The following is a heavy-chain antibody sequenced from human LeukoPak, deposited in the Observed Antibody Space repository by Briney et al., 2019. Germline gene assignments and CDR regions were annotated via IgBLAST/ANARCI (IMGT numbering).Heavy chain of an antibody. CDR1: GFIFSTYN. V-gene: IGHV3-21*01. CDR2: ITSSSSRT. D-gene: IGHD3-16*01. CDR3: AKIPQVATYTVPNFDF. J-gene: IGHJ4*02. Sequence: PGGSLRLSCSASGFIFSTYNMNWARQAPGKALEWVSSITSSSSRTFYADSVKGRYTISRDNAKNSLYLQMDSLRAEDTAVYYCAKIPQVATYTVPNFDFWGQGTLVTVSS.